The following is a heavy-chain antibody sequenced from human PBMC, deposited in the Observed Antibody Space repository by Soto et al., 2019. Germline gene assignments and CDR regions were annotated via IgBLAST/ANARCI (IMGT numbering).Heavy chain of an antibody. CDR1: SGSISSSNW. CDR3: ARVWVGYCSGGSCYSPWFDP. D-gene: IGHD2-15*01. V-gene: IGHV4-4*02. J-gene: IGHJ5*02. CDR2: IYHSGGT. Sequence: QVQLQESGPGLVKPSGTLSLTCAVSSGSISSSNWWSWVRQPPGKGLEWIGEIYHSGGTNYNPSLNSRVTISVDKSKNQFSLKLSSVTAAEMAVYYCARVWVGYCSGGSCYSPWFDPRGQGTLVTVSS.